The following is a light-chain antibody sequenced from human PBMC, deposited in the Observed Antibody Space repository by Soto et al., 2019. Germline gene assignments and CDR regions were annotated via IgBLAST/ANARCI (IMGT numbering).Light chain of an antibody. CDR3: QQRSNWPPIT. J-gene: IGKJ5*01. CDR2: DAS. CDR1: HSVDNF. V-gene: IGKV3-11*01. Sequence: EILLTQSPATLSLSPGERATLSCRASHSVDNFLAWYQQKPGQAPRLLIYDASNRATGIPARFSGGGSGTDFTLTIDNLEPEDFAIYYCQQRSNWPPITFGQGTRLEIK.